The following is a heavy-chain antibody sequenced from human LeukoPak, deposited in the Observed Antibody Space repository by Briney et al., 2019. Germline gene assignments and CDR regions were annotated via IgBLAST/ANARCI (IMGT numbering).Heavy chain of an antibody. CDR1: GFTFSSYS. CDR2: ISSSSSYI. V-gene: IGHV3-21*01. CDR3: ARDSYCGGDCYSGNFDY. D-gene: IGHD2-21*02. Sequence: KPGGSLRLSCAASGFTFSSYSMNWVRQAPGKGLEWVSSISSSSSYIYYADSVKGRFTISRDNAKNSLYLQMNSLRAEDTAVYYCARDSYCGGDCYSGNFDYWGQGTLVTVSS. J-gene: IGHJ4*02.